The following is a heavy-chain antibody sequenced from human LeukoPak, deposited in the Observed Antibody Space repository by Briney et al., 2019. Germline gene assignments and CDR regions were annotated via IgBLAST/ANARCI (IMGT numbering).Heavy chain of an antibody. CDR1: GFTYNSYA. CDR3: AKLSWRELRSDEFDY. J-gene: IGHJ4*02. Sequence: QPGGSLRLSCGASGFTYNSYAMSWVREAPGKGLEWVSFISGSGGDTYYADAVNGRFTISRDNSKNTLYLKMNSLRAEDTAVYYCAKLSWRELRSDEFDYWGQGTLVTVSS. V-gene: IGHV3-23*01. D-gene: IGHD1-26*01. CDR2: ISGSGGDT.